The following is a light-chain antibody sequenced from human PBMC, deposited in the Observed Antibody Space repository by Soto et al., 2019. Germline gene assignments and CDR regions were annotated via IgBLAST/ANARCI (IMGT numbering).Light chain of an antibody. J-gene: IGKJ2*01. Sequence: DIQMTQSPSSLSASVGDSVTITCRASQSISSYLNWYQQKPGKAPKLLIYAASSLQSGVPSRFSGSGSGTDFTLTISSLQPEDFATYYCQQSYSTPPTLGQGTKLDIK. CDR3: QQSYSTPPT. CDR2: AAS. CDR1: QSISSY. V-gene: IGKV1-39*01.